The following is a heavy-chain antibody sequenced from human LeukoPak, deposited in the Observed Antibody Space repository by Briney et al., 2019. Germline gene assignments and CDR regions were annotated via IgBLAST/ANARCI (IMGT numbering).Heavy chain of an antibody. CDR3: ARVGGYCSSVSNCYGDY. Sequence: GGSLRLSCAGSGFAFGTYAMSWVRQAPGKGLEWVSCISSGSTNIYYADSVRGRFTISRDNAKNSLYLQMNSLRAEDTAVYYCARVGGYCSSVSNCYGDYWGQGTLVTVSS. J-gene: IGHJ4*02. V-gene: IGHV3-21*01. CDR2: ISSGSTNI. D-gene: IGHD2-2*03. CDR1: GFAFGTYA.